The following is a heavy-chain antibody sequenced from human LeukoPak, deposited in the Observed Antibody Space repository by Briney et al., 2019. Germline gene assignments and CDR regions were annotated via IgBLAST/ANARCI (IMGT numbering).Heavy chain of an antibody. V-gene: IGHV3-30*02. CDR3: AKVAYSSGWSPGYFQH. J-gene: IGHJ1*01. CDR1: GFIFGDYG. Sequence: GGSLRLSCAASGFIFGDYGMHWVRQAPGKGLEWVAFIPYDGSNIYYVDSVKGRFTISRDNSKNTLYLQMNSLRAEDTAVYYCAKVAYSSGWSPGYFQHWGQGTLVTVSS. D-gene: IGHD6-19*01. CDR2: IPYDGSNI.